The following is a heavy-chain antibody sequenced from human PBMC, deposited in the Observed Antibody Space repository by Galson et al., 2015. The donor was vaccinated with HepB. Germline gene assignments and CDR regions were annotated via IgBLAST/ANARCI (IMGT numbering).Heavy chain of an antibody. J-gene: IGHJ4*02. CDR3: ARDGRRLTGYYNYWLYYFDY. CDR1: GFTFSSYG. V-gene: IGHV3-33*08. D-gene: IGHD3-9*01. CDR2: IWYDGSNK. Sequence: SLRLSCAASGFTFSSYGMHWVRQAPGKGLEWVAVIWYDGSNKYYADSVKGRFTISRDNSKNTLYLQMNSLRAEDTAVYYCARDGRRLTGYYNYWLYYFDYWGQGTLVTVSS.